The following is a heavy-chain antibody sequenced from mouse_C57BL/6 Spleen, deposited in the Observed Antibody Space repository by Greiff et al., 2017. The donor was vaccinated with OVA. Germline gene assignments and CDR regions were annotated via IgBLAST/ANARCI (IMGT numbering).Heavy chain of an antibody. CDR1: GFTFSNYW. CDR3: GLYDYVPLRV. J-gene: IGHJ3*01. V-gene: IGHV6-3*01. CDR2: IRLKSDNYAT. Sequence: EVKLQESGGGLVQPGGSMKLSCVASGFTFSNYWMNWVRQSPEKGLEWVAQIRLKSDNYATHYAESVKGRFTISRDDSKSSVYLQMNNLRAEDTGIYYCGLYDYVPLRVWGQGTLVTVSA. D-gene: IGHD2-4*01.